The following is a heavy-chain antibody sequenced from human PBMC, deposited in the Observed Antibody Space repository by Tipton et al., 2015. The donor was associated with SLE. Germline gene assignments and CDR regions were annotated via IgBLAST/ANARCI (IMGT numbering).Heavy chain of an antibody. D-gene: IGHD2/OR15-2a*01. Sequence: LRLSCTVSGGSISSYYWSWIRQPPGKGLEWIGCIYCSGSTNYNPSLKSRVTISVDTSKNQFSLKLSSVTAADTAVYYCARADVVLRLGPDHDAFDIWGQGTMVTVSS. CDR3: ARADVVLRLGPDHDAFDI. J-gene: IGHJ3*02. CDR2: IYCSGST. V-gene: IGHV4-59*01. CDR1: GGSISSYY.